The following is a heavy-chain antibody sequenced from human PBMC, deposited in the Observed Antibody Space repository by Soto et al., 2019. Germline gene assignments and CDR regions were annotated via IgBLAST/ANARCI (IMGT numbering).Heavy chain of an antibody. CDR3: ARDFCSGGSCYRTLDL. CDR1: GYTFTGYY. Sequence: GASVKVSCKASGYTFTGYYMYWVRQAPGQGLEWMGWINPNSGGTNYAQKFQGWVTMTRDTSISTAYMELSRLRSDDTAVYYCARDFCSGGSCYRTLDLWGRGTLVTVSS. V-gene: IGHV1-2*04. D-gene: IGHD2-15*01. CDR2: INPNSGGT. J-gene: IGHJ2*01.